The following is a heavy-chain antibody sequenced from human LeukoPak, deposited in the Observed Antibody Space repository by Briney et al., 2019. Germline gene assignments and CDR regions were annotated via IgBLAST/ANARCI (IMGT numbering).Heavy chain of an antibody. Sequence: GGSLRLSCAASGFTFSSYSMNWVRQAPGKGLEWVSSISSSSSYIYYADSVKGRFTISRDNAKNSLHLQMNSLRAEDTAVYYCARDRWLDDDAFDIWGQGTMVTVSS. CDR3: ARDRWLDDDAFDI. V-gene: IGHV3-21*01. CDR2: ISSSSSYI. CDR1: GFTFSSYS. D-gene: IGHD5-12*01. J-gene: IGHJ3*02.